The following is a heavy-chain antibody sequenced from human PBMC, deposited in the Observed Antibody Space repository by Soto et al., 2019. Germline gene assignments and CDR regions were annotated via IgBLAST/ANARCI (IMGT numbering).Heavy chain of an antibody. CDR2: ISGSGGST. CDR1: GFTFSSYA. D-gene: IGHD6-13*01. J-gene: IGHJ4*02. Sequence: PGGSLRLSCAASGFTFSSYAMSWVRQAPGKGLEWVSAISGSGGSTYYADSVKGRFTISRDNSKNTLYLQMNSLRAEDTAVYYCAKSVRSIVAAAGTFDYWGQGTLVTVSS. V-gene: IGHV3-23*01. CDR3: AKSVRSIVAAAGTFDY.